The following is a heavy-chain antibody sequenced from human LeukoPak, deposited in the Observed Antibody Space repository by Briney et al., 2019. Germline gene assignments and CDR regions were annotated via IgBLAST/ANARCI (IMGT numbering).Heavy chain of an antibody. CDR1: GYSFTSYW. CDR2: IDPSDSYT. V-gene: IGHV5-10-1*01. J-gene: IGHJ4*02. Sequence: GAALKISCKGSGYSFTSYWISWVRPMPGRGLEWMGRIDPSDSYTNYSPSSQGHVTISADKSISTAYLQWSSLKASDTAMYYCASLSGVDTAMAWGQGTLVTVSS. CDR3: ASLSGVDTAMA. D-gene: IGHD5-18*01.